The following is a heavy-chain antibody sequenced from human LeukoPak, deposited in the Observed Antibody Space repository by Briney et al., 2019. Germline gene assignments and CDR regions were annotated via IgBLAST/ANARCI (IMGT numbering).Heavy chain of an antibody. D-gene: IGHD4-17*01. CDR1: GGSISSGGYS. Sequence: PSQTLSLTCAVSGGSISSGGYSWSWIRQPPGKGLEWIGYIYHSGSTYYNPSLKSRVTISVDRSKNQFSLKLSSVTAADTAVYYCARATIYGARHFDYWGQGTLVTVSS. J-gene: IGHJ4*02. V-gene: IGHV4-30-2*01. CDR3: ARATIYGARHFDY. CDR2: IYHSGST.